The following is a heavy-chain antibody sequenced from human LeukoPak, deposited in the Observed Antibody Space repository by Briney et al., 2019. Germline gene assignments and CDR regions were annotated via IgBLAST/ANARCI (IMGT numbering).Heavy chain of an antibody. CDR2: IRSKANSYAT. Sequence: PGGSLRLSCAASGFTFSGSAMHWVRQASGKGLEWVGRIRSKANSYATVYAASVKGRFTISRDDSKNTAYLQMNSLKTEDTAVYYCTRPEEGADYWGQGTLVTVSS. CDR1: GFTFSGSA. V-gene: IGHV3-73*01. D-gene: IGHD3-16*01. CDR3: TRPEEGADY. J-gene: IGHJ4*02.